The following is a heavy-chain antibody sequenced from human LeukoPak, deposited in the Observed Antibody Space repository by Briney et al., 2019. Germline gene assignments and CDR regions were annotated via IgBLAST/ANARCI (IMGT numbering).Heavy chain of an antibody. CDR1: GFPFSSYE. CDR2: ISSSGSTI. V-gene: IGHV3-48*03. D-gene: IGHD3-10*02. Sequence: GGPLRLSCAASGFPFSSYEMNWVRQAPGKGLEWGSYISSSGSTIYYTDSVKGRFTISRDNAKNPLSLQMNSLRAEATAVYYCAELGITMIGGVWGKGTTVTISS. J-gene: IGHJ6*04. CDR3: AELGITMIGGV.